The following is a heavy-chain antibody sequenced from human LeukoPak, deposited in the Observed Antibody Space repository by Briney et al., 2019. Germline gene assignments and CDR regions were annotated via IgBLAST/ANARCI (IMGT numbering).Heavy chain of an antibody. D-gene: IGHD2-15*01. CDR2: IYYGGNT. Sequence: KSSETLSLTCTVSGASISDSNYYWGWVRQPPGKGLEWIGSIYYGGNTYYNPSLKSRVTISVDTSMNHFSLKLSFVTTADTAVYYCARALGYCSGGSCTRGYNWFDPWGQGTLVTVPS. CDR3: ARALGYCSGGSCTRGYNWFDP. J-gene: IGHJ5*02. CDR1: GASISDSNYY. V-gene: IGHV4-39*02.